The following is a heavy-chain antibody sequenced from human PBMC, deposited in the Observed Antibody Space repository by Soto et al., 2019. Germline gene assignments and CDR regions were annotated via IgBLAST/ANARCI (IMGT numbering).Heavy chain of an antibody. CDR3: ARDRGYDAHDYYYNAMDV. V-gene: IGHV3-21*01. CDR1: GFAFRTYT. D-gene: IGHD2-15*01. J-gene: IGHJ6*02. Sequence: GGSLRLSCISSGFAFRTYTISFGRQSPFKWREWVSGIRGFSPYTFYAESVKGRFTISRDNAKNSLYLQMNSLRAEDTAVYYCARDRGYDAHDYYYNAMDVWGQGTTVTVSS. CDR2: IRGFSPYT.